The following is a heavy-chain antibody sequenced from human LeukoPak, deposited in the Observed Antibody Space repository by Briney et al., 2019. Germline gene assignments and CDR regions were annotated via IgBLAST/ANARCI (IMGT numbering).Heavy chain of an antibody. V-gene: IGHV1-2*07. CDR2: INTNSGGT. CDR3: ARSPLTPNPHFDY. Sequence: ASVKVSCKASEYTFTSYDINWVRQAPGERLEWLGWINTNSGGTAYAHKLEGRVTVTRDTSIGTTYMELSSLRSDDTAVYYCARSPLTPNPHFDYWGQGTLVTVSS. CDR1: EYTFTSYD. J-gene: IGHJ4*02. D-gene: IGHD3-16*01.